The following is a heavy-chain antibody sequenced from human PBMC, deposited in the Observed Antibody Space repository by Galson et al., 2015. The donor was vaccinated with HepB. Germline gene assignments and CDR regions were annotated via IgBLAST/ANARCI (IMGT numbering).Heavy chain of an antibody. CDR1: GGSISSSSYY. CDR2: IYYSGST. Sequence: ETLSLTCTVSGGSISSSSYYWGWIRQPPGKGLEWIGSIYYSGSTYYNPSLKSRVTISVDTSKNQFSLKLSSVTAADTAVYYCARDLDDFWSGYYLGWFDPWGQGTLVTVSS. CDR3: ARDLDDFWSGYYLGWFDP. D-gene: IGHD3-3*01. J-gene: IGHJ5*02. V-gene: IGHV4-39*07.